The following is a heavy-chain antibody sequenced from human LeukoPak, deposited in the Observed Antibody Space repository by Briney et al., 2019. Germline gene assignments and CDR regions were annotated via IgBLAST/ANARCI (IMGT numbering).Heavy chain of an antibody. Sequence: GSSVKVSCKASGGTFSSYAISWVRQAPGQGLEWMGRIIPILGIANYAQKFQGRVTITADKSTSTAYMELSSLRSEDTAVYYCAIPGGDGGGSTEDDYWGQGTLVTVSS. CDR3: AIPGGDGGGSTEDDY. CDR1: GGTFSSYA. CDR2: IIPILGIA. J-gene: IGHJ4*02. D-gene: IGHD4-23*01. V-gene: IGHV1-69*04.